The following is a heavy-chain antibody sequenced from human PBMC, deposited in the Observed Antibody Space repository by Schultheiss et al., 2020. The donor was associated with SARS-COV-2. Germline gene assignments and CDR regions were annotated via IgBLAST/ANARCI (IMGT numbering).Heavy chain of an antibody. D-gene: IGHD6-13*01. J-gene: IGHJ3*01. CDR1: GYSFTTYW. CDR2: IYPADSDT. V-gene: IGHV5-51*01. CDR3: ASPGIAAAGG. Sequence: GGSLRLSCKASGYSFTTYWIGWVRQMPGKGLEWMGIIYPADSDTRYNPSFQGQVTISADKSIGTAYLQWSSLKASDTAMYYCASPGIAAAGGWGQGTMVTGSS.